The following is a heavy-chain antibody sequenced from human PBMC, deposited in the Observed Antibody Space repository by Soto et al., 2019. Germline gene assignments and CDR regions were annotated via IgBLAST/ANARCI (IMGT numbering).Heavy chain of an antibody. CDR1: GYTFTSYA. CDR3: ARGGIYFFVSGMDV. CDR2: INAGNGNT. D-gene: IGHD1-26*01. V-gene: IGHV1-3*01. J-gene: IGHJ6*02. Sequence: QVQLVQSGAEVKKPGASVKVSGKASGYTFTSYAMHWVRQAPGQRLEWMGWINAGNGNTKYSQKFQGRVTITRDTSASTAYMELSSLRSEDSALYHCARGGIYFFVSGMDVWGQGTTVTVSS.